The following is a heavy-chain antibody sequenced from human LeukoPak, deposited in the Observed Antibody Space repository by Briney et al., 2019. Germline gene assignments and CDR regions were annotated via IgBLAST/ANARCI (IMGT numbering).Heavy chain of an antibody. CDR3: ARVRYYGSGSYYIYYYYYGMDV. J-gene: IGHJ6*02. CDR2: INHSGST. CDR1: GGSFSGYY. D-gene: IGHD3-10*01. V-gene: IGHV4-34*01. Sequence: SETLSLTCAVYGGSFSGYYWSWIRQPPGKGLEWIGEINHSGSTNYNPSLKSRVTISVDTSKNQFSLKLSSVTAADTAVYYCARVRYYGSGSYYIYYYYYGMDVWGQGTTVTVSS.